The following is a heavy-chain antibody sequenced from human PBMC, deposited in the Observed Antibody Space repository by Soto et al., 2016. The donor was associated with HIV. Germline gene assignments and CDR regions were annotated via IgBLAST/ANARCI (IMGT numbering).Heavy chain of an antibody. CDR1: GGSITSRSYY. V-gene: IGHV4-61*02. D-gene: IGHD3-10*01. CDR2: IYASGST. J-gene: IGHJ4*02. Sequence: VQLQESGPGLVKPSQTLSLTCSVSGGSITSRSYYWSWIRQPAGKGLEWIGRIYASGSTDYNPSLKSRVTISLDTSKNQFSLRLNSVTAADTAVYYCARCHNSLSNYGSGTYSYCFDYWGQGTLVTVSS. CDR3: ARCHNSLSNYGSGTYSYCFDY.